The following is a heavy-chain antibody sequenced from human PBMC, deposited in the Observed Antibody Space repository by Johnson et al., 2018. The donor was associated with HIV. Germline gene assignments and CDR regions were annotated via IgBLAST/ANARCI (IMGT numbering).Heavy chain of an antibody. CDR2: ISDDGSNE. J-gene: IGHJ3*02. CDR3: SGVSLSWELPDAFDI. Sequence: QEQLVESGGGVVQPGRSLRLSCAASGFTFSSYAMHWVRQAPGKGLDWVAVISDDGSNEYYADSVKGRFAISRDNSKNTLYLQMNSLRAEDTAVYYCSGVSLSWELPDAFDIWGQGTMGTVS. V-gene: IGHV3-30*09. CDR1: GFTFSSYA. D-gene: IGHD1-26*01.